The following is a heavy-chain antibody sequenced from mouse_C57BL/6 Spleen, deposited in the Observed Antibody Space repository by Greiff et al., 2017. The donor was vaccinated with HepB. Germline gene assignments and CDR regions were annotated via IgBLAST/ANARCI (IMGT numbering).Heavy chain of an antibody. J-gene: IGHJ3*01. CDR1: GFNIKDDY. CDR3: TTYYYGSRGFAY. CDR2: IDPENGDT. V-gene: IGHV14-4*01. D-gene: IGHD1-1*01. Sequence: VQLKQSGAELVRPGASVKLSCTASGFNIKDDYMHWVKQRPEQGLEWIGWIDPENGDTEYASKFQGKATITADTSSNTADLQFSSLTFEDPAVYYCTTYYYGSRGFAYWGQGTLVTVSA.